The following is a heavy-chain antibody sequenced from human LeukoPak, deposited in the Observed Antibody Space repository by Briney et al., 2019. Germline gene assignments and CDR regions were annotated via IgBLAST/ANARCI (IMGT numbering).Heavy chain of an antibody. CDR1: GFTFDDYA. CDR2: ISSSSSYI. Sequence: GGSLRLSCAASGFTFDDYAMHWVRQAPGKGLEWVSSISSSSSYIYYADSVKGRFTISRDNAKNSLYLQMNSLRAEDTAVYYCARAGIVGATSYYWGQGTLVTVSS. V-gene: IGHV3-21*01. D-gene: IGHD1-26*01. CDR3: ARAGIVGATSYY. J-gene: IGHJ4*02.